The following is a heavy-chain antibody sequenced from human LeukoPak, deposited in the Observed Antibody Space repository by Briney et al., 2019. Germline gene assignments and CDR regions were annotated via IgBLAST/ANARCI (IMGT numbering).Heavy chain of an antibody. D-gene: IGHD6-19*01. J-gene: IGHJ4*02. Sequence: GGSLRLSCEASGFTFSSYDMHWVRQAPGKGLEWVAFIQYDASNKYYADSVKGRFTISRDNSKNTVYLQMNSLRVDDTAVYYCANSKVADFHYWGQGTRVTVSS. CDR1: GFTFSSYD. CDR2: IQYDASNK. V-gene: IGHV3-30*02. CDR3: ANSKVADFHY.